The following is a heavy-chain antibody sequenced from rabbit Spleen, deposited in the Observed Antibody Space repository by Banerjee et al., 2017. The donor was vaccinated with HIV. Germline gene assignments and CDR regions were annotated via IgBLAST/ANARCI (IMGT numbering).Heavy chain of an antibody. CDR2: IVNGDGST. J-gene: IGHJ4*01. Sequence: QEHLKESGGGLVQPGGSLKLSCKASGFTLSSYYMNWVRQAPGKGPEWIACIVNGDGSTYYASWVNGRFTISRSTSLATVTLQVTSLTAADTATYFCARGYVTGDLWGPGTLVTVS. CDR3: ARGYVTGDL. V-gene: IGHV1S47*01. D-gene: IGHD4-1*01. CDR1: GFTLSSYY.